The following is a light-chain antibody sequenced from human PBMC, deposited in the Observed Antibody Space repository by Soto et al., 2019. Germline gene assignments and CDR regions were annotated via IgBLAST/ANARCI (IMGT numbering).Light chain of an antibody. J-gene: IGKJ1*01. CDR3: QQYENYWT. CDR2: DAS. CDR1: QPISSW. V-gene: IGKV1-5*01. Sequence: DIQMTQSPSSLSESAGDRVTITCRASQPISSWLACYHQKPGKAPKLLIYDASNLESGVPSRFSGSGSGTEFTLTISSLQPEDFGIYYCQQYENYWTFGQGTKVDIK.